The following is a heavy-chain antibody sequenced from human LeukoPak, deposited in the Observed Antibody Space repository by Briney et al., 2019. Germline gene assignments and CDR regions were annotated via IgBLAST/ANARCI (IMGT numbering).Heavy chain of an antibody. CDR2: INPNSGGT. J-gene: IGHJ4*02. D-gene: IGHD3-22*01. CDR1: GYTFTGYY. V-gene: IGHV1-2*02. Sequence: ASVKVSCKASGYTFTGYYMHWVRQAPGQGLEGMGWINPNSGGTNYAQKFQGRVTMTRDTSISTAYMELSRLRSDDTAVYYCARDRTHYYDSSGYYGYWGQGTLVTVSS. CDR3: ARDRTHYYDSSGYYGY.